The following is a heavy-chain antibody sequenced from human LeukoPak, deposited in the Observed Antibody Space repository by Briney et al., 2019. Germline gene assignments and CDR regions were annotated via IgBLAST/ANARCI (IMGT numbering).Heavy chain of an antibody. Sequence: GGSLRLSCAASGFTVSSNYMSWVRQAPGKGLEWVSVIYSAGTTNYADSVKGRFTISRDISKNTVYLQMNSPRAEDTAVYYCARTPNYYYGSGNYYNDWGQGTLVTVSS. CDR2: IYSAGTT. CDR3: ARTPNYYYGSGNYYND. J-gene: IGHJ1*01. D-gene: IGHD3-10*01. V-gene: IGHV3-53*01. CDR1: GFTVSSNY.